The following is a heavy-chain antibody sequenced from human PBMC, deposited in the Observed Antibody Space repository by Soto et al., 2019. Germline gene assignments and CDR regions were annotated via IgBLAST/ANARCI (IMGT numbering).Heavy chain of an antibody. CDR1: GFTFSSYW. J-gene: IGHJ4*02. CDR3: ARVGATTWY. CDR2: VNSDGSIT. Sequence: PGGSLRLSCAASGFTFSSYWMHWVRQAPGKGLVWVSRVNSDGSITNYADAVKGRFTISRDNAKNTLYLQMDGLRAEDTAVCYCARVGATTWYWGQGTLVTVSS. V-gene: IGHV3-74*01. D-gene: IGHD1-26*01.